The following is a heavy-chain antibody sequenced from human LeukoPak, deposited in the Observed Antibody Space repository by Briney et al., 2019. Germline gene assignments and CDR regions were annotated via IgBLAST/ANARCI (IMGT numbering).Heavy chain of an antibody. CDR2: IYSGGST. J-gene: IGHJ4*02. CDR1: GFTVSSNY. CDR3: AKAGSYYGDYFDY. Sequence: GGSLRLSCAASGFTVSSNYMSWVRQAPGKGLKWVSVIYSGGSTYYADSVKGRFTISRDNSKNTLYLQMNSLRAEDTAVYYCAKAGSYYGDYFDYWGQGTLVTVSS. V-gene: IGHV3-66*01. D-gene: IGHD1-26*01.